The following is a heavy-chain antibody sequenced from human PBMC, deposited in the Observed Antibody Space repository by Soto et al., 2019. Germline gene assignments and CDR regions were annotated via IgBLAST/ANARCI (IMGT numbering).Heavy chain of an antibody. CDR2: INRDGTYT. V-gene: IGHV3-74*01. CDR3: GRPDPMVTSTGVS. J-gene: IGHJ5*02. CDR1: GFTFSGSH. Sequence: EVQLVESGGGLVQPGGSLRLSCAASGFTFSGSHMHWVRQVPGKGLVWVSQINRDGTYTNYADSVKGRFTISRDNAKSTLYLQMNSLRDEDTAVYYCGRPDPMVTSTGVSWGQGTLVTVSS. D-gene: IGHD4-17*01.